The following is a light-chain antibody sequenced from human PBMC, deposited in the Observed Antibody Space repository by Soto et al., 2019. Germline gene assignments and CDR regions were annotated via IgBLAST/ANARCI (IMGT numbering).Light chain of an antibody. CDR3: LQHNSYPLT. Sequence: DSQMTQSPSTLSASVGDRVTITCRASQIFNSRLAWYQQKPGKAPKLLIYDASNFESGVPSRFSGSGSGTEFTLTISSLQPDDFATYYCLQHNSYPLTFGGGTKV. V-gene: IGKV1-5*01. J-gene: IGKJ4*01. CDR2: DAS. CDR1: QIFNSR.